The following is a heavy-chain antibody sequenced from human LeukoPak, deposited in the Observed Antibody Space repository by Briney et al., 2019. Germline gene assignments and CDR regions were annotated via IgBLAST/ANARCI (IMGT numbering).Heavy chain of an antibody. J-gene: IGHJ4*02. Sequence: GASVKVSCKASGGTFSSYAISWVRQAPGQGLEWMGGIITIFGTANYAQKFQGRVTITADESTSTAYMELSSLRSEDTAVYYCARGGDTAMATSHYWGQGPLVTVSS. CDR3: ARGGDTAMATSHY. V-gene: IGHV1-69*13. CDR2: IITIFGTA. D-gene: IGHD5-18*01. CDR1: GGTFSSYA.